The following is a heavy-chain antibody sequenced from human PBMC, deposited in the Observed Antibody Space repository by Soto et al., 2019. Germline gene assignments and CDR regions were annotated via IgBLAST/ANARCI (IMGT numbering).Heavy chain of an antibody. Sequence: SQTLSLTCAISGDSVSGDSVAWNWIRQSPSRGLEWLGRTYYRSKWFNDYAISVKSRIITNPDTSKNQVSLQLKSVTPEDTAVYYCVRGLAAAGTTFFYYGLDVWGKGTTVTVSS. V-gene: IGHV6-1*01. D-gene: IGHD6-13*01. CDR2: TYYRSKWFN. J-gene: IGHJ6*04. CDR1: GDSVSGDSVA. CDR3: VRGLAAAGTTFFYYGLDV.